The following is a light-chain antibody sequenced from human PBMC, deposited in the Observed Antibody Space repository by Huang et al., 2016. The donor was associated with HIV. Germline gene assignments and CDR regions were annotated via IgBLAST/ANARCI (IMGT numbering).Light chain of an antibody. CDR3: QQYHEWPRT. CDR2: ETF. CDR1: PGIGNS. V-gene: IGKV3-15*01. Sequence: ERVLTQSPGILSVSPGERATLSCRTSPGIGNSLAWYQLKPGQAPRLLSEETFISASDIPARFSGGGSEIDFTLTISGLQSEDSAVYYCQQYHEWPRTFGQGTKVEIK. J-gene: IGKJ2*01.